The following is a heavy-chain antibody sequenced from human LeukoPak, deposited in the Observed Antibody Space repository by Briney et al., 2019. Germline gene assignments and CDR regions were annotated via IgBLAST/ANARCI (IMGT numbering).Heavy chain of an antibody. CDR3: ARDDAADGGYLDY. J-gene: IGHJ4*02. CDR2: ISSDGSGD. V-gene: IGHV3-30*03. D-gene: IGHD6-25*01. Sequence: GRSLRLSCAASGFIFSNYGMHWVRQAPGKGLEWITLISSDGSGDFYADSLKGRFTISRDKSKNTLYLQMNNLRAEDTAVYYCARDDAADGGYLDYWGQGALVTVSS. CDR1: GFIFSNYG.